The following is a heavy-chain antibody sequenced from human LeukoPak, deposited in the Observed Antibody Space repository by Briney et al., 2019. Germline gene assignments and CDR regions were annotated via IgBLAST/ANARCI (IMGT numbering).Heavy chain of an antibody. Sequence: SQTLSLTCTVSGGSISSGDYYWSWIRQPPGKDLEWIGYIYYSGSTNYNPSLESRVTISVDTSKNQFSLKLSSVTAADPAVYYCVGPGQWPFDDWGQGTLVTVSS. CDR2: IYYSGST. J-gene: IGHJ4*02. V-gene: IGHV4-30-4*08. CDR3: VGPGQWPFDD. D-gene: IGHD6-19*01. CDR1: GGSISSGDYY.